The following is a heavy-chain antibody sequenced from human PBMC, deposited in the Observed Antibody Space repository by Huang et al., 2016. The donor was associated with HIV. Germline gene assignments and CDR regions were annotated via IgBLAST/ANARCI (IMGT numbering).Heavy chain of an antibody. D-gene: IGHD6-6*01. CDR1: GYSFSRYL. CDR3: ARRFSSSSGYFDY. J-gene: IGHJ4*02. Sequence: VQLVQSGAEVKKPGESLKISCKCSGYSFSRYLIAWVRQMPGKVLEWMGIIFPDDSDTTYRPTFEGQCTSSAEKSSGSAYLQWSSLKAADTAMYYCARRFSSSSGYFDYWGQGSLVTVSS. V-gene: IGHV5-51*01. CDR2: IFPDDSDT.